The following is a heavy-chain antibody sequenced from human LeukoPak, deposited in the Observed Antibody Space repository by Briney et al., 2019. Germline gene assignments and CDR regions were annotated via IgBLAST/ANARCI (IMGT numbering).Heavy chain of an antibody. D-gene: IGHD1-26*01. CDR3: ARESSGSRRVNNYYYMDV. CDR2: FYSGGGT. J-gene: IGHJ6*03. CDR1: GFTVSSNY. V-gene: IGHV3-53*01. Sequence: GGSLRLSCAASGFTVSSNYMSWVRQAPGKGLEWVSVFYSGGGTYYADSVKGRFTISRDNAMNTLYLQMNSLRAEDTAVYYCARESSGSRRVNNYYYMDVWGKGTTVTVSS.